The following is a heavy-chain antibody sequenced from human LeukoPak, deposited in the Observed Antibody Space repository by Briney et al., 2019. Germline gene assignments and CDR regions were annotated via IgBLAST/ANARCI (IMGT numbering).Heavy chain of an antibody. CDR3: AREGGHCSGGSCYFDY. CDR1: GGTFSSYA. Sequence: GASVRVSCKASGGTFSSYAISWVRQAPGQGLEWMGGIIPIFGTANYARKFQGRVTITADKSTSTAYMVLSSLRSEDTAVYYCAREGGHCSGGSCYFDYWGQGTLVTVSS. D-gene: IGHD2-15*01. J-gene: IGHJ4*02. V-gene: IGHV1-69*06. CDR2: IIPIFGTA.